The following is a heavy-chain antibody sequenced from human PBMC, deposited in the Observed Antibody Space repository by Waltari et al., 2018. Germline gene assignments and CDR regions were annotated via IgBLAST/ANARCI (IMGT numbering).Heavy chain of an antibody. CDR2: ITPEFRRT. CDR3: AKDMRLRGILITSVDF. D-gene: IGHD3-10*01. CDR1: GGSFSTYT. J-gene: IGHJ4*02. Sequence: QVQLVQSGAEVKKPGSSVKVSCKASGGSFSTYTISWVRQAPGQGLEYRGGITPEFRRTHYAEKFQGVVSITADEVTTTVYMELKTLKHEDTAVYYCAKDMRLRGILITSVDFWGQGIPVTVSS. V-gene: IGHV1-69*13.